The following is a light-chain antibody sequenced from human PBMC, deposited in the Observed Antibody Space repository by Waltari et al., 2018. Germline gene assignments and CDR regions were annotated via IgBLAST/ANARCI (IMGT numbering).Light chain of an antibody. CDR3: QQYNSYSPGDT. V-gene: IGKV1-5*03. CDR2: KAS. Sequence: DIQMTQSPSTLSASVGDRVTITCRASQSISTWLAWYPQKPGKAPKLLIYKASFLESGVPSRFSGSGSGTEFTLTISSLQPDDFATYYCQQYNSYSPGDTFGPGTKLEIK. J-gene: IGKJ2*01. CDR1: QSISTW.